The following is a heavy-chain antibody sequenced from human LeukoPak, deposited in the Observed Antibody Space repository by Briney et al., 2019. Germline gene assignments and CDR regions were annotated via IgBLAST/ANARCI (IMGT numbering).Heavy chain of an antibody. CDR1: GGSFSGYY. J-gene: IGHJ4*02. Sequence: SETLSLTCAVYGGSFSGYYWSWIRQPAGKGLEWIGRIYTSGSTNYNPSLKSRVTISVDTSKNQFSLKLSSVTAADTAVYYCAARRVLGGDYWGQGTLVTVSS. D-gene: IGHD6-6*01. CDR3: AARRVLGGDY. CDR2: IYTSGST. V-gene: IGHV4-59*10.